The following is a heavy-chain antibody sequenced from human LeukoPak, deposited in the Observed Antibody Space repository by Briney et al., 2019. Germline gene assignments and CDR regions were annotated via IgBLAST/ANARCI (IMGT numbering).Heavy chain of an antibody. V-gene: IGHV3-74*03. CDR2: INERGTDS. D-gene: IGHD2-2*01. CDR3: AKDRYCSSTSCSAVYDY. CDR1: GFTFSGHW. Sequence: PGGSLRLSCTASGFTFSGHWIHWVRQAPGMGLVWVSRINERGTDSMYAESVKGRFTISRDNAKNTVYLQMYSLRAEDTAVYYCAKDRYCSSTSCSAVYDYWGQGTLVTVSS. J-gene: IGHJ4*02.